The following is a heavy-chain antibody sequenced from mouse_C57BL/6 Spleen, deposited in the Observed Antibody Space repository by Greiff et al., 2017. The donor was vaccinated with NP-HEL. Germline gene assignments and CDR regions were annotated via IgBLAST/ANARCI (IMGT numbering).Heavy chain of an antibody. Sequence: EVQLQQSGPELVKSGASVKIPCKASGYTFTDYNMDWVKQSHGKSLEWIGDINPNNGGTIYNQKFKGKATLTVDKSSSTAYMELRSLTSEDTAVYYCASGDYAMDYWSQGTSVTVSS. CDR1: GYTFTDYN. CDR2: INPNNGGT. J-gene: IGHJ4*01. CDR3: ASGDYAMDY. V-gene: IGHV1-18*01.